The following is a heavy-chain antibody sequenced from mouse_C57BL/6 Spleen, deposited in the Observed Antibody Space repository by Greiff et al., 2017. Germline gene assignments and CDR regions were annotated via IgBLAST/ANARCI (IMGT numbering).Heavy chain of an antibody. CDR3: ARDGSNYAMDY. CDR1: GFTFSSYA. CDR2: ISDGGSYT. Sequence: EVHLVESGGGLVKPGGSLKLSCAASGFTFSSYAMSWVRQTPEKRLEWVATISDGGSYTYYPDNVKGRFTISRDNANNNLYLQLSHLKSEDTAMYYCARDGSNYAMDYWGQGTSVTVSS. J-gene: IGHJ4*01. D-gene: IGHD1-1*01. V-gene: IGHV5-4*01.